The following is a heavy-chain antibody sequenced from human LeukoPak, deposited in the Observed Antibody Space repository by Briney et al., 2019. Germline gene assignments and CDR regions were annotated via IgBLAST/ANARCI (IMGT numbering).Heavy chain of an antibody. CDR3: ARDWMDITTVTTRWYFDL. CDR2: IKQDGSEK. V-gene: IGHV3-7*01. Sequence: TGGSLRLSCAASGFTFSSYWMSWVRQAPGKGLEWVANIKQDGSEKYYVDSVKGRFTISRDNAKNSLYLQMNSLRAEDTAVYYCARDWMDITTVTTRWYFDLWGRGTLVTVSS. J-gene: IGHJ2*01. D-gene: IGHD4-17*01. CDR1: GFTFSSYW.